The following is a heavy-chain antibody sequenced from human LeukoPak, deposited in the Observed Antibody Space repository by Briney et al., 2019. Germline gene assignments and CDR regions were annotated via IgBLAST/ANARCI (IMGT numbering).Heavy chain of an antibody. CDR2: ISAYKGNT. CDR3: ARVNDYVWGWKGYFDY. D-gene: IGHD3-16*01. CDR1: GFIFTNYG. J-gene: IGHJ4*02. Sequence: PRASVKVSCKVSGFIFTNYGINWVRQAPGQGLEWMGWISAYKGNTEYSQKLQDRLTMTTDTSTTTAYMELRNLRSDDTAVYYCARVNDYVWGWKGYFDYWGQGTLVTVSS. V-gene: IGHV1-18*01.